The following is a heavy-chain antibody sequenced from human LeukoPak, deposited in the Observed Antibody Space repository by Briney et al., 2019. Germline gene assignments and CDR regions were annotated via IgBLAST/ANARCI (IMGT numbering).Heavy chain of an antibody. D-gene: IGHD2-8*02. CDR3: ARYNTGSVDY. Sequence: PGGSLRLSCAASGFTFSSYGMHRFRQAPGKGLEWVAVIWYDGGKKYYADSVKGRFTISRDNSKNTLYLQMDSLRAEDTAVYYCARYNTGSVDYWGQGTLVTVSS. CDR2: IWYDGGKK. J-gene: IGHJ4*02. V-gene: IGHV3-33*01. CDR1: GFTFSSYG.